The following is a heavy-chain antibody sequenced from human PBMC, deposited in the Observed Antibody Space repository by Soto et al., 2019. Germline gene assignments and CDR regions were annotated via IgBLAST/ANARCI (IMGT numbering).Heavy chain of an antibody. D-gene: IGHD1-26*01. CDR3: ARAYSGSYPFDY. CDR2: IYSGGST. J-gene: IGHJ4*02. V-gene: IGHV3-66*01. CDR1: GFTVSSNY. Sequence: GGSLRLSCAASGFTVSSNYMSWVRQAPGKGLEWVSVIYSGGSTYYADSVKGRFTISRDNSKNTLYLQMNSLRAEDTAVYYCARAYSGSYPFDYWGQGTLVTVSS.